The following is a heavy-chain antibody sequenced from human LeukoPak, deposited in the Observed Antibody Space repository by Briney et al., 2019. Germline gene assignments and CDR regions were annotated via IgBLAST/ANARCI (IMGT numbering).Heavy chain of an antibody. D-gene: IGHD2-15*01. V-gene: IGHV3-23*01. J-gene: IGHJ4*02. CDR1: GFTFSSFA. CDR3: AKCSLGTCYSSLDK. Sequence: GGSLRLSCAASGFTFSSFAMTWVRQAPGKGLEWVSGISGSGGSIYYADSVKGRFTISRDNSKNTLYLQMNSLRAEDTAVYFCAKCSLGTCYSSLDKWGQGTLVTVSS. CDR2: ISGSGGSI.